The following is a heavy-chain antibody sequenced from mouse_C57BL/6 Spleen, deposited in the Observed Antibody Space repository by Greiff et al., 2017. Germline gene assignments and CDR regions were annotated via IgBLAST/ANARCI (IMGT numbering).Heavy chain of an antibody. CDR3: ARAYYSNYDYFDD. Sequence: VQLQQPGAELVRPGSSVKLSCKASGYTFTSYWMHWVKQRPIQGLEWIGNIDPSDSETHYNQKFKDKATLTVDKSSSTAYMQLSSLTSEDSAVYYCARAYYSNYDYFDDWGQGTTLTVSS. V-gene: IGHV1-52*01. D-gene: IGHD2-5*01. J-gene: IGHJ2*01. CDR2: IDPSDSET. CDR1: GYTFTSYW.